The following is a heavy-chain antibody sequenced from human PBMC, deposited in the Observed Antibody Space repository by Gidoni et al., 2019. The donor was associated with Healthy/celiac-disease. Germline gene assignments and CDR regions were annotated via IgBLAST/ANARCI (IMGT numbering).Heavy chain of an antibody. CDR1: GESVPSNSAA. D-gene: IGHD1-20*01. J-gene: IGHJ5*02. CDR2: TYYMSKLYN. CDR3: ARVVYESGWFDP. V-gene: IGHV6-1*01. Sequence: QVQRQQSGPGLVKPSQTHSLTCAISGESVPSNSAAWNWIRQYPSRGLEWLGRTYYMSKLYNDYAVSVKSRITINPDTSKNQFSLQLNSVTPEDTAVYYCARVVYESGWFDPWGQGTLVTVSS.